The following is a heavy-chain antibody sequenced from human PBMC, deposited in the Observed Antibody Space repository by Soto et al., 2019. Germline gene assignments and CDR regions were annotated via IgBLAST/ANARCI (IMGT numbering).Heavy chain of an antibody. CDR2: ISAFNGNT. J-gene: IGHJ4*02. CDR3: ARNYDSSGYPHSSSY. D-gene: IGHD3-22*01. Sequence: ASVKVSCKASGYTFTSYGISWVRQAPGQGLEWMGWISAFNGNTYYAQKLQGRVTMTTDTSTSTAYMELRSLRSDDTAVYYCARNYDSSGYPHSSSYWGQGTLVTVSS. CDR1: GYTFTSYG. V-gene: IGHV1-18*01.